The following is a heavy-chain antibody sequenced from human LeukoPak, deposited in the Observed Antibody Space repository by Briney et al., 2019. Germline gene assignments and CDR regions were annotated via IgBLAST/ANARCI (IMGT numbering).Heavy chain of an antibody. J-gene: IGHJ4*02. V-gene: IGHV3-30*18. D-gene: IGHD6-13*01. CDR1: GFIFRRYG. CDR2: ISSDGSEK. CDR3: ANDLYTSSWYTDY. Sequence: PGRSLRLSCTASGFIFRRYGMHWIRQAPGRGLEWVASISSDGSEKYYADSVKGRFAISRDNSKNTLWLQMNRLRVEDTAICRCANDLYTSSWYTDYWGQGTLVTVSS.